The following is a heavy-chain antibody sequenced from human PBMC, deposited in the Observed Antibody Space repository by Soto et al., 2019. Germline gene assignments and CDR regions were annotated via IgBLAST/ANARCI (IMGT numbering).Heavy chain of an antibody. V-gene: IGHV4-34*01. J-gene: IGHJ6*02. Sequence: SETLSLTCAVYGGSFSGYYWSWIRQPPGKGLEWIGEINHSGSTNYNPSLKSRVTISVDTSKNQFSLKLSSVTAADTAVYYCARVPVYCSSTSCYYYYGMDVWGQGTTVTVSS. D-gene: IGHD2-2*01. CDR1: GGSFSGYY. CDR2: INHSGST. CDR3: ARVPVYCSSTSCYYYYGMDV.